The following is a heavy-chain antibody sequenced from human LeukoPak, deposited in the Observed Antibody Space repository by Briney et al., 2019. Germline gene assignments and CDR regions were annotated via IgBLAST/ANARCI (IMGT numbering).Heavy chain of an antibody. J-gene: IGHJ4*02. CDR2: ISLGGDEI. Sequence: PGGSLRLSCAASGCIFSDYHMSWIRQAPGKGLGGVSYISLGGDEIYFADSVKGRFTISRDNGKNSLFMQMSSLTAEDTAVYYCARVEYSVSRTSPDFWGQGTLVTVSS. CDR1: GCIFSDYH. CDR3: ARVEYSVSRTSPDF. V-gene: IGHV3-11*04. D-gene: IGHD5/OR15-5a*01.